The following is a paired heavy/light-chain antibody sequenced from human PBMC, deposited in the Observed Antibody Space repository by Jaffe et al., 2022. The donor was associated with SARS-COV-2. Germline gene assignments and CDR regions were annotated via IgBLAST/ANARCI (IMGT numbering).Light chain of an antibody. CDR1: QSISSW. Sequence: DIQMTQSPSTLSASVGDRVTITCRASQSISSWLAWYQQKPGKAPKLLIYKASSLESGVPSRFSGSGSGTEFTLTIRSLQPDDFATYYCQQYTIYSSFGQGTKVEIK. CDR3: QQYTIYSS. CDR2: KAS. V-gene: IGKV1-5*03. J-gene: IGKJ1*01.
Heavy chain of an antibody. CDR3: AVPQLRFVEWLFDY. CDR2: ISNSVDST. J-gene: IGHJ4*02. Sequence: EVQLLESGGRLVQPGGSLRLSCTGSGFIFSNYAMSWVRQAPGKGLEWVSTISNSVDSTYYADSVKGRFTISRDNSKNTLYLEMDNLRAEDTAMYYCAVPQLRFVEWLFDYWGQGTLVSVSS. D-gene: IGHD3-3*01. V-gene: IGHV3-23*01. CDR1: GFIFSNYA.